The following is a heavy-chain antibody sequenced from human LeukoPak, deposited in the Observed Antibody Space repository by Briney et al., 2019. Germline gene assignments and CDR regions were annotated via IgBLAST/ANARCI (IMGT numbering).Heavy chain of an antibody. CDR1: GDSFSYFY. CDR2: IYNSGST. V-gene: IGHV4-59*01. J-gene: IGHJ4*02. Sequence: ASETLSLTCTVSGDSFSYFYWSWIRQPPGKGLEWIGYIYNSGSTNYNPSLKSRVTISLDTSKNQFSLKLSSVTAADTAVYYCARGVVAAAGRTFDFWGQGTLVTVSS. D-gene: IGHD6-13*01. CDR3: ARGVVAAAGRTFDF.